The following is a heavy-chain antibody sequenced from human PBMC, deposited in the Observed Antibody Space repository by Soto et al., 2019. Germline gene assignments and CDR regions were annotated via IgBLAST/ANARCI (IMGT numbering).Heavy chain of an antibody. CDR2: ISGSGGST. CDR1: GFTFSSYV. Sequence: EVQLLDSGGGSVQPGGSLRLSCAASGFTFSSYVMRWVRQAPGKGLEWVSSISGSGGSTYYTDSVKGRFTISRDNSKNTLYLQMNSLRAEDTAVDFCARGYCSGDTCYHIDYWGQGTLVTVSS. V-gene: IGHV3-23*01. J-gene: IGHJ4*02. D-gene: IGHD2-15*01. CDR3: ARGYCSGDTCYHIDY.